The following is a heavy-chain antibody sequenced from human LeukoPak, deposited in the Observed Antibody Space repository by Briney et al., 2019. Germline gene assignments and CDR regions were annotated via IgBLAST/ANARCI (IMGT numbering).Heavy chain of an antibody. V-gene: IGHV4-30-4*01. CDR1: GGSISSGDYY. J-gene: IGHJ4*02. CDR3: ARVVFEDGYNYYFDY. Sequence: PSETLSLTCTVSGGSISSGDYYWSWIRQPPGKGLEWIGYIYYSGSTYYNPSLKSRVTISVDTPKNQFSLKLSSVTAADTAVYYCARVVFEDGYNYYFDYWGQGTLVTVSS. D-gene: IGHD5-24*01. CDR2: IYYSGST.